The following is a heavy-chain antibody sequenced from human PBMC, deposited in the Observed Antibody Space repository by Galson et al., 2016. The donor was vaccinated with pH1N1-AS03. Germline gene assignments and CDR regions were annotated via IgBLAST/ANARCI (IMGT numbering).Heavy chain of an antibody. J-gene: IGHJ3*02. CDR1: GGSINSSNW. D-gene: IGHD1-1*01. Sequence: TLSLTCAVSGGSINSSNWWSWVRQPPGKGLEWIGDIYHSGPTNYNPSLKSRLTISVDKSKNRFSLQLNSVTPEDTAVYYGARGRYSAFDIWGQGTMVTVSS. CDR3: ARGRYSAFDI. CDR2: IYHSGPT. V-gene: IGHV4-4*02.